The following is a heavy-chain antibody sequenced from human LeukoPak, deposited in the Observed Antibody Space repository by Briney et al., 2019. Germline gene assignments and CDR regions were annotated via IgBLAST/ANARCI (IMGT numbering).Heavy chain of an antibody. V-gene: IGHV2-5*02. CDR3: ARSIGDLDY. J-gene: IGHJ4*02. D-gene: IGHD3-10*01. CDR1: GFSLTTTGVG. CDR2: MYWDGDK. Sequence: ESGPTLVKPTQTLTLTCDFSGFSLTTTGVGVGWIRQPPGKALEWLGSMYWDGDKRYRPSLKTRLTITKDTSKDQVVLTMTDMDPVDTATYYGARSIGDLDYWGQGILVTVSS.